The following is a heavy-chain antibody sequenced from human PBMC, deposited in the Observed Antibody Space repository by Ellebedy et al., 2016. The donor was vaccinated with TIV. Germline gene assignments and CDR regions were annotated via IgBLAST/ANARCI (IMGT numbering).Heavy chain of an antibody. CDR2: IYNDDTT. D-gene: IGHD6-19*01. CDR1: GFTFGDYA. CDR3: ARGLPQWG. V-gene: IGHV3-53*01. J-gene: IGHJ4*02. Sequence: GESLKISCTASGFTFGDYAMSWVRQAAGKGLEWVSIIYNDDTTFYADSVKGRFTISRDNAKNTLYLQMNSLTADDTAVYYCARGLPQWGWGQGTLVTVSS.